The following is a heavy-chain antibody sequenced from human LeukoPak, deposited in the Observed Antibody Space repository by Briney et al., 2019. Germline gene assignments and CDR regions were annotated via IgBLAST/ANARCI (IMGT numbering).Heavy chain of an antibody. CDR3: ARDWLRWAFDI. D-gene: IGHD4-23*01. CDR2: IKQDGGEK. V-gene: IGHV3-7*01. J-gene: IGHJ3*02. Sequence: GGSLRLSCAASGFTFSSYWTGWVRQAPGKGLEWVANIKQDGGEKYYVDSVKGRFTISRDNAKNSLFLQMDSLRAEDTAVYYCARDWLRWAFDIWGQGTMVTVSS. CDR1: GFTFSSYW.